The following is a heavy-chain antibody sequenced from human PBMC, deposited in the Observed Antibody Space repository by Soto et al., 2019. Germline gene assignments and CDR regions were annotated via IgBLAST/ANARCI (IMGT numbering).Heavy chain of an antibody. CDR1: GFPFSIYW. V-gene: IGHV3-49*04. J-gene: IGHJ6*02. CDR2: IRSKAYGGTT. CDR3: TRDNRAYGMDV. Sequence: GGSLRLSCAASGFPFSIYWMNWVRQAPGKGLEWVGFIRSKAYGGTTEYAASVKGRFTISRDDSKSIAYLQMNSLKTEDTAVYYCTRDNRAYGMDVWGQGTTVTVSS.